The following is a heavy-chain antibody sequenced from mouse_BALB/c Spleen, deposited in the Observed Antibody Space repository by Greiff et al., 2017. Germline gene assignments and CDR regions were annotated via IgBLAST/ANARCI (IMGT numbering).Heavy chain of an antibody. V-gene: IGHV5-17*02. D-gene: IGHD1-2*01. CDR1: GFTFSSFG. CDR2: ISSGSSTI. J-gene: IGHJ4*01. CDR3: AREVNSLLRLHAMDY. Sequence: DVKLVESGGGLVQPGGSRKLSCAASGFTFSSFGMHWVRQAPEKGLEWVAYISSGSSTIYYADTVKGRFTISRDNPKNTLFLQMTSLRSEDTAMYYCAREVNSLLRLHAMDYWGQGTSVTVSS.